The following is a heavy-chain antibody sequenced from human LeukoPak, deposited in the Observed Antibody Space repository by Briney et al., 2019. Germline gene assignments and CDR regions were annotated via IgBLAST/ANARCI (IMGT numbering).Heavy chain of an antibody. CDR3: ARGRYVGELVGYFDC. J-gene: IGHJ4*02. V-gene: IGHV1-2*02. CDR1: GYSFTVFY. D-gene: IGHD1-26*01. Sequence: GASVKLSCKASGYSFTVFYMHWVRQAPGQGLEWLGWINPDSGATNYAQKFRGRVTMTRDTSISTVSMEVSRLRSDDTAIFYCARGRYVGELVGYFDCWGQGTVVTVSS. CDR2: INPDSGAT.